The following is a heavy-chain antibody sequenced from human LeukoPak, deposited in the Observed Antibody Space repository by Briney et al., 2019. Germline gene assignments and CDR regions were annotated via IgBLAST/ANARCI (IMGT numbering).Heavy chain of an antibody. CDR3: AKIPIYCSGGSCYTPY. D-gene: IGHD2-15*01. J-gene: IGHJ4*02. CDR1: GFTFSSYA. V-gene: IGHV3-23*01. CDR2: ISGSGGST. Sequence: GGSLRLSCAASGFTFSSYAMSWVRQAPGKGLEWVSTISGSGGSTYYADSVKGRITISRDNSKNTLYLQMNSLRAKDTAVYYCAKIPIYCSGGSCYTPYWGQGTLVTVSS.